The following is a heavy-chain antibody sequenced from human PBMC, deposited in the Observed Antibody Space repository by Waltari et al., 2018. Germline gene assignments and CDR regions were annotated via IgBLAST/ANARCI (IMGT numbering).Heavy chain of an antibody. J-gene: IGHJ4*02. CDR1: GFPFSSYG. CDR3: AKTEDSSGSV. CDR2: IGFEGSNI. V-gene: IGHV3-30*18. D-gene: IGHD3-22*01. Sequence: QMQLVESGGGVVQPGRSLRLSCAASGFPFSSYGMHWVRQAPGKGLEWLEVIGFEGSNIHYGESVKGRFTISRDNSKNTVYLQMNSLKVDDTAVYYCAKTEDSSGSVWGQGSLVTVSS.